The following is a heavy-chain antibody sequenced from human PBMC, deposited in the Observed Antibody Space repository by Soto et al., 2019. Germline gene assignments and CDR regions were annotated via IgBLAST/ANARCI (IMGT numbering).Heavy chain of an antibody. CDR2: IIPTFGNT. D-gene: IGHD6-19*01. CDR3: ATSSGWQIAFDI. V-gene: IGHV1-69*05. Sequence: GASVKVSCKASGGTFSSYAISWVRQAPGQGLEWMGGIIPTFGNTKYSQKFQGRVTITRDTSASTAYMELSSLRSEDTAVYYCATSSGWQIAFDIWGQGTMVTVSS. CDR1: GGTFSSYA. J-gene: IGHJ3*02.